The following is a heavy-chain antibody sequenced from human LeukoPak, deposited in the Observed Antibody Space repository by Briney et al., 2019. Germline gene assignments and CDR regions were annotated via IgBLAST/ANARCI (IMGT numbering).Heavy chain of an antibody. D-gene: IGHD4-11*01. CDR3: ARGEDSNYEGAFDI. CDR1: GGSISSYY. CDR2: IYYSGST. V-gene: IGHV4-59*07. J-gene: IGHJ3*02. Sequence: PSDTLSLICTVSGGSISSYYWSWIRQPPGKGLEWLGYIYYSGSTNYNPSLKSRVTISVDTSKNQFSLKLSSVTAADTAVYYCARGEDSNYEGAFDIWGQGTMVTVSS.